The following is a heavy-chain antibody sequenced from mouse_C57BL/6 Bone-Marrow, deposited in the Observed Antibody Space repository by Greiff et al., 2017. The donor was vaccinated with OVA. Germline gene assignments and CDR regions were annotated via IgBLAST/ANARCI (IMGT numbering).Heavy chain of an antibody. CDR2: IYPEDGDT. Sequence: QVQLQQSGPELVKPGASVKISCKASGYAFSSSWMHWVKQRPGQGLEWIGRIYPEDGDTNYNGKFKGKATLTADKSSSTAYMQLSSLTSEDSAVYFCAGRYSFDYWGQGTALTVSS. J-gene: IGHJ2*01. V-gene: IGHV1-82*01. CDR1: GYAFSSSW. CDR3: AGRYSFDY.